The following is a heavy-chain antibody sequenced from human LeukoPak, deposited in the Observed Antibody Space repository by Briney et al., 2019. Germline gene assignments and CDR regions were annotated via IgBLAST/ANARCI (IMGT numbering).Heavy chain of an antibody. CDR2: IYSGGST. V-gene: IGHV3-53*01. J-gene: IGHJ4*02. CDR3: ARERDSSGFETY. CDR1: GFTLSFYN. Sequence: GGSLRLSCAASGFTLSFYNMNWVRQAPGKGLEWVSVIYSGGSTYYADSVKGRFTISRDNSKNTLYLQMNSLRAEDTAVYYCARERDSSGFETYWGQGTLVTVSS. D-gene: IGHD6-19*01.